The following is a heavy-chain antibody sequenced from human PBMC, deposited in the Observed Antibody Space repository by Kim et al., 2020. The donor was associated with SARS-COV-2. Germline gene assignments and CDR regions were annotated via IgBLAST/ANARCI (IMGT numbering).Heavy chain of an antibody. V-gene: IGHV3-23*01. CDR2: LSAGGGTT. D-gene: IGHD6-13*01. Sequence: GGSLRLSCAASGFVFNTFSMSWVRQIPGKGLEWVSTLSAGGGTTFYTDSMKGRITISRDNSRDSVFLQMSRLRVEDTAVYYCARPYVTSWYGGFDVWGPGTVVSVSS. J-gene: IGHJ4*02. CDR3: ARPYVTSWYGGFDV. CDR1: GFVFNTFS.